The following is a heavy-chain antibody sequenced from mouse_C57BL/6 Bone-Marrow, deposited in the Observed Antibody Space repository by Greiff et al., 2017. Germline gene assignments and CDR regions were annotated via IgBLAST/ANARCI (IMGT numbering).Heavy chain of an antibody. D-gene: IGHD1-2*01. CDR3: ARSAGGYAMDY. J-gene: IGHJ4*01. CDR2: IDPSGSYT. Sequence: VQLQQSGAELVMPGASVKLSCKASGYTFTSYWMHWVKQRPGQGLEWIGGIDPSGSYTNYNQQFKGKSTLTVDNSSSTAYLHLSSLTSEDSAVYYCARSAGGYAMDYWGQGTSVTVSS. CDR1: GYTFTSYW. V-gene: IGHV1-69*01.